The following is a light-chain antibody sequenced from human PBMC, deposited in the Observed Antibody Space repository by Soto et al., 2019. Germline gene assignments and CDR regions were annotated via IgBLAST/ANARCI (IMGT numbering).Light chain of an antibody. Sequence: QSVLTQPPSASATPGQRVTISCSGSSSNIGGNTVSWYQQLPGTAPKLLIYSDNQRPSGVPDRFSGSKSGTSASLAISGLQSEDEADYYCAAWDDRLTGYVFGTGTKLTVL. CDR1: SSNIGGNT. J-gene: IGLJ1*01. CDR3: AAWDDRLTGYV. CDR2: SDN. V-gene: IGLV1-44*01.